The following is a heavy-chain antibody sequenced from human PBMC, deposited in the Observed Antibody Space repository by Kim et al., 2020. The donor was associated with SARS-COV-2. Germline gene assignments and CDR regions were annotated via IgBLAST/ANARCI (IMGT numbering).Heavy chain of an antibody. D-gene: IGHD2-15*01. CDR2: GGT. Sequence: GGTNYALRFQGRVTMTRDTSISTVYLEMTRLRSDDTAVYYCARSSLLDFDYWGQGTLVTVSS. CDR3: ARSSLLDFDY. J-gene: IGHJ4*02. V-gene: IGHV1-2*02.